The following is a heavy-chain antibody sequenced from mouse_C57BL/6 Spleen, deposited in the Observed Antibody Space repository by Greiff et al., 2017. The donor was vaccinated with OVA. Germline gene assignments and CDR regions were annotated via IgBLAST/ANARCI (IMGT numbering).Heavy chain of an antibody. CDR2: IDPSDSET. J-gene: IGHJ1*03. Sequence: QVQLKQPGAELVRPGSSVKLSCKASGYTFTSYWMHWVKQRPIQGLEWIGNIDPSDSETHYNQKFKDKATLTVDKSSSTAYMQLSSLTSEDSAVYYSARGTTVVGYFDVSGTGTTGTVSS. CDR3: ARGTTVVGYFDV. CDR1: GYTFTSYW. V-gene: IGHV1-52*01. D-gene: IGHD1-1*01.